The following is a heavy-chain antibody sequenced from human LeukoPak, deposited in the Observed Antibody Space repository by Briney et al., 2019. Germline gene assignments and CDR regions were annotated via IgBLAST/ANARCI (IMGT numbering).Heavy chain of an antibody. CDR1: GFTFSSYG. D-gene: IGHD4/OR15-4a*01. CDR3: AKEWYGASDAFDI. CDR2: IWYDGSNK. Sequence: GGSLRLSCAASGFTFSSYGMHWVRQAPGKGLEWVAVIWYDGSNKYYAYSVKGRFTISRDNSKNTLYLQMNSLRAEDTAVYYCAKEWYGASDAFDIWGQGTMVTVSS. V-gene: IGHV3-33*06. J-gene: IGHJ3*02.